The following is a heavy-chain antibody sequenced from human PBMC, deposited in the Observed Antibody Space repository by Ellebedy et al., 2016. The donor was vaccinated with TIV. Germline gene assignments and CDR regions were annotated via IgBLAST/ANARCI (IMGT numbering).Heavy chain of an antibody. CDR3: AREMEL. V-gene: IGHV1-18*04. D-gene: IGHD1-7*01. CDR2: ISAYNGNT. J-gene: IGHJ4*02. Sequence: ASVKVSXKASGYTFTSYGISWVRQAPGQGLEWMGWISAYNGNTDYSPKVQGRVTMTTDASTSTAYMELRSLRSDDTAVYYCAREMELWGQGTLVTVSS. CDR1: GYTFTSYG.